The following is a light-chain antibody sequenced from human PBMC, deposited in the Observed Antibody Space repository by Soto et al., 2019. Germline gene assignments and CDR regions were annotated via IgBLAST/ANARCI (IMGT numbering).Light chain of an antibody. V-gene: IGKV1-5*03. Sequence: DIQMTQSPSTLSASVGDRVTITCRPSQSISSWLAWYQQKPGKAPKLLIYKASSLESGLPSRFSGSGAGTEFTLTISSLPPDDFAYYYCQQYNSYWTFGQGTKVEIK. CDR3: QQYNSYWT. CDR1: QSISSW. J-gene: IGKJ1*01. CDR2: KAS.